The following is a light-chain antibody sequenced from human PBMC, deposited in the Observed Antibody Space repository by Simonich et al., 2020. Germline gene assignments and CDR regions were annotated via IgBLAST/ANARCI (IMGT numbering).Light chain of an antibody. CDR1: SSDVGGYNY. J-gene: IGLJ3*02. V-gene: IGLV2-14*01. CDR3: SSYTSSSTLV. Sequence: QSALTQPASVSGSPGQSITISCTGTSSDVGGYNYVSWYQQHPGKAPKLMIYDVSKRPSGFSNRFAGSKSGNTASRTISGLQAEDEADYYCSSYTSSSTLVFGGGTKLTVL. CDR2: DVS.